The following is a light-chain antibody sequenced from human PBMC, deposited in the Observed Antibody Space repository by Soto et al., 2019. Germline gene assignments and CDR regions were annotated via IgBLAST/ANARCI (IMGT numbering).Light chain of an antibody. Sequence: QPVLTQSPSASASLGASVKITCTRSSGHSNYAIAWHQQQPEKGPLYLMKVNSDGTHSKGDGIPDRFSGASSGAERYLIISSRQSEEEDAYYCQSWFTGVVVFGGGTKLTVL. CDR3: QSWFTGVVV. CDR2: VNSDGTH. J-gene: IGLJ2*01. V-gene: IGLV4-69*01. CDR1: SGHSNYA.